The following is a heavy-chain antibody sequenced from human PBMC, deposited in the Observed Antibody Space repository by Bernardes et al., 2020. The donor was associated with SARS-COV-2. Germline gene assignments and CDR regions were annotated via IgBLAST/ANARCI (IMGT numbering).Heavy chain of an antibody. CDR1: GGSITNSNYY. D-gene: IGHD2-21*01. CDR2: IYSSGSA. J-gene: IGHJ6*02. V-gene: IGHV4-39*01. CDR3: AGSSCGIDCYIGGSRSWDYGMDV. Sequence: SETLSLTCTVSGGSITNSNYYWGWIRQSPGKGLEWIGSIYSSGSAYYNPSLQSRVTESLDTSKNQFSLRLSFATAADTAVYYCAGSSCGIDCYIGGSRSWDYGMDVWGQGTTVIVSS.